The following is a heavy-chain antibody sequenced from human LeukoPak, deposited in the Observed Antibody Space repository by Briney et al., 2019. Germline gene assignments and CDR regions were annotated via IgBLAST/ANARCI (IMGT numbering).Heavy chain of an antibody. V-gene: IGHV3-21*01. J-gene: IGHJ4*02. CDR1: GFTFSSYS. Sequence: PGGSLRLSCAASGFTFSSYSMNWVRQAPGKGLEWVSSISSSSSYIYYADSVKGRFTISRDNAENSLYLQTNSLRAEDTAVYYCARAGGYYGSGSYSYFDYWGQGTLVTVSS. CDR2: ISSSSSYI. D-gene: IGHD3-10*01. CDR3: ARAGGYYGSGSYSYFDY.